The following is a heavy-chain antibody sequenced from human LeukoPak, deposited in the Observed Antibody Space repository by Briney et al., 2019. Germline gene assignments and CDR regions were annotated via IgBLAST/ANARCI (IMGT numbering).Heavy chain of an antibody. CDR2: ISNNGGYT. Sequence: GGSLRLSCAASGFTFSSSAMSWVRQAPGKGLEWVSAISNNGGYTYYADSVQGRFTISRDNSKSTLCLQMNSLRAEDTTVYYCAKQLGYCSDGSCYFPYWGQGTLVTVSP. CDR1: GFTFSSSA. CDR3: AKQLGYCSDGSCYFPY. V-gene: IGHV3-23*01. D-gene: IGHD2-15*01. J-gene: IGHJ4*02.